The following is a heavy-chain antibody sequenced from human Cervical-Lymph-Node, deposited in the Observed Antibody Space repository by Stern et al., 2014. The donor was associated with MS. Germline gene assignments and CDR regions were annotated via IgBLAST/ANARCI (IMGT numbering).Heavy chain of an antibody. D-gene: IGHD4-17*01. CDR1: GLTFSSYG. CDR2: IWSDGSNK. Sequence: VQLEESGGGGVQPGRRPRLSCAASGLTFSSYGMHWVRQAPGKGLEWVAVIWSDGSNKYYADSVKGRFTTSRDNSKNQRKAARNSLRAEDTAVYYCARDTTRYGHWGQGTLVTVSS. V-gene: IGHV3-33*01. J-gene: IGHJ4*02. CDR3: ARDTTRYGH.